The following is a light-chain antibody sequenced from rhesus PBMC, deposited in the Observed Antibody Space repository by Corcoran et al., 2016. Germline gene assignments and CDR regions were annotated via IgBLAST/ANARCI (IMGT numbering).Light chain of an antibody. Sequence: DIQMTQSPSSLSASVGDRVAITCRASQGITNDLAWYQQKPGDTPNLLFYEASSLQSGIPSRFSGSGSGTDFTLTISSLQPEDFATYYCQHYYSTPFTFGPGTKLDIK. CDR1: QGITND. J-gene: IGKJ3*01. CDR3: QHYYSTPFT. V-gene: IGKV1-25*01. CDR2: EAS.